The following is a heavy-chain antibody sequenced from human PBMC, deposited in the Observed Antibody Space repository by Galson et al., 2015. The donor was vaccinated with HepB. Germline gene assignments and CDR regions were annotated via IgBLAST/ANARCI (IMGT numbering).Heavy chain of an antibody. CDR2: IKNKTDGGTI. Sequence: SLRLSCAASGFTITNAWMSWVRQAPGKGLEWVGRIKNKTDGGTIDYAAPVKGRFTISRDESKNTVFLQMNSLKTEDTAVYYCTTGDYGLGRSDGFDIWGQGTLVTVSS. CDR1: GFTITNAW. V-gene: IGHV3-15*01. D-gene: IGHD3-10*01. CDR3: TTGDYGLGRSDGFDI. J-gene: IGHJ3*02.